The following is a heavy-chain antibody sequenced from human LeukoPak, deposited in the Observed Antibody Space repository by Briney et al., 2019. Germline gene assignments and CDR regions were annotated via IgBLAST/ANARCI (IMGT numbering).Heavy chain of an antibody. D-gene: IGHD3-10*01. CDR2: IRYDGNDK. CDR3: ARDIGYGSGSYLTGY. V-gene: IGHV3-30*02. CDR1: GLTFSTYG. J-gene: IGHJ4*02. Sequence: GGSLRLSCAASGLTFSTYGMHWVRQAPGKGLEWVAFIRYDGNDKYYADSVKGRFTISRDNSKNTLYLQMNSLRAEDTAVYYCARDIGYGSGSYLTGYWGQGTLVTVSS.